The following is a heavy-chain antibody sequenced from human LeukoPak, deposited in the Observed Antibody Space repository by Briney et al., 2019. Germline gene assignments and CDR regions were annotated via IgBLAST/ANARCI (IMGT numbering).Heavy chain of an antibody. Sequence: SETLSLTCTVSGGSISSYYWSWIRQPPGKGMEWDGYIYTSGSTNYNPSLKSRVTISVDTSKNQFSLKLSSVTAADTAVYYCARGDGYYQDYWGQGTLVTVSS. D-gene: IGHD3-22*01. V-gene: IGHV4-4*09. J-gene: IGHJ4*02. CDR3: ARGDGYYQDY. CDR1: GGSISSYY. CDR2: IYTSGST.